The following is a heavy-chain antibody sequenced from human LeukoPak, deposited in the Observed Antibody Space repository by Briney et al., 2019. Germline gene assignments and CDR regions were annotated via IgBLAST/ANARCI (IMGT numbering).Heavy chain of an antibody. J-gene: IGHJ3*02. Sequence: SETLSLTCTVSGGSISSYYWSWIRQPPGKGLEWIGYIYYSGSTNYNPSLKSRVTISVDTSKNQFSLKLCSVTAADTAVYYCARESYCSGGSCYEEGAFDIWGQGTMVTVSS. CDR1: GGSISSYY. CDR2: IYYSGST. CDR3: ARESYCSGGSCYEEGAFDI. D-gene: IGHD2-15*01. V-gene: IGHV4-59*01.